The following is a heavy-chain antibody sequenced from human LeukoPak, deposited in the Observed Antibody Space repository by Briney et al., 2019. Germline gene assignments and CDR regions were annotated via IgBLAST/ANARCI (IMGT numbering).Heavy chain of an antibody. V-gene: IGHV3-23*01. Sequence: GGSLRLSCAASGFTFSSHAMSWVRQAPGKGLEWVSGISSSGYSTYYADSVKGRFTISRDNSKNTLYLQMNSLRAEDTAVYFCATKSVTRYFDYWGQGNLVTVSS. CDR1: GFTFSSHA. D-gene: IGHD4-11*01. J-gene: IGHJ4*02. CDR2: ISSSGYST. CDR3: ATKSVTRYFDY.